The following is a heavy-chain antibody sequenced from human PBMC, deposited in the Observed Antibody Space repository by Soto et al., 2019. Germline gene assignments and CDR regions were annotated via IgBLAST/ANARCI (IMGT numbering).Heavy chain of an antibody. CDR1: GFTFGNYW. CDR3: ARCDSGYSYGYPY. D-gene: IGHD5-18*01. CDR2: IGGDGRNL. Sequence: EVQLEESGGGLVQPGGSLRLSCAASGFTFGNYWMHCVRQAPGKGLEWVSRIGGDGRNLNYADSVKGRFNISRDNAENTLYLQMNSLRAEDTAVYYCARCDSGYSYGYPYWGQGTLVTVSS. J-gene: IGHJ4*02. V-gene: IGHV3-74*01.